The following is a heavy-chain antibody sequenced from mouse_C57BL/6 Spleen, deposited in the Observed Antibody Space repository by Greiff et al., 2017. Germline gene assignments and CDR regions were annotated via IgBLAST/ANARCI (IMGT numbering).Heavy chain of an antibody. Sequence: QVQLQQSGAELVKPGASVKISCKASGYAFSSYWMNWVKQRPGKGLEWIGQIYPGDGDTNYNGKFKGKATLTADKSSSTAYMPLSSLTSEDSAVYFCARRDSNYPFAYWGQGTLVTVSA. J-gene: IGHJ3*01. CDR2: IYPGDGDT. V-gene: IGHV1-80*01. CDR1: GYAFSSYW. D-gene: IGHD2-5*01. CDR3: ARRDSNYPFAY.